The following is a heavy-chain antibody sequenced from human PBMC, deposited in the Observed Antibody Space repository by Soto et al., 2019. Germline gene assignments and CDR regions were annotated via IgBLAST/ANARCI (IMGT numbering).Heavy chain of an antibody. Sequence: SVKVSFKASGGTFSSFGISWVRQAPGQGLEWMGGIIPVFGRPNYAQRFRGRLTITADESTNTSYMELIDLTSEDTAVYYCAREASGYDFWGQGTQVTVSS. V-gene: IGHV1-69*13. J-gene: IGHJ1*01. CDR2: IIPVFGRP. CDR1: GGTFSSFG. CDR3: AREASGYDF. D-gene: IGHD5-12*01.